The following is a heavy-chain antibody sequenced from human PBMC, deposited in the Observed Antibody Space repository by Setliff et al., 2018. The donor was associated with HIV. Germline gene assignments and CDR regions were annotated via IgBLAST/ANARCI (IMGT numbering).Heavy chain of an antibody. V-gene: IGHV4-34*01. CDR1: GESFSGYY. D-gene: IGHD6-19*01. CDR3: ARGRAYSSGWGPLRNYYMDV. J-gene: IGHJ6*03. CDR2: INHSGST. Sequence: SETLSLTCAVYGESFSGYYWTWIRQSPGKGLEWIGEINHSGSTNYNPPLKSRVTISVDTSKNQFSLKLHSMTAADTAVYFCARGRAYSSGWGPLRNYYMDVWGKGTTVTVSS.